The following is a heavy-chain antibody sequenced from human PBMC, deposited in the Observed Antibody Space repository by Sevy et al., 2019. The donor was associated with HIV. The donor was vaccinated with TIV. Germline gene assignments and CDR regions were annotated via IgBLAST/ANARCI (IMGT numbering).Heavy chain of an antibody. CDR1: GFTFSSYA. D-gene: IGHD3-22*01. Sequence: GGSLRLSCAASGFTFSSYAMSWVRQAPGKGLEWVSAISGSGGSTYYADSVKGRFTISRANSKNTLYLQMNSLRAEDTAVYYCAKDAPDTMIVVVSQFGASDAFDIWGQGTMVTVSS. CDR2: ISGSGGST. CDR3: AKDAPDTMIVVVSQFGASDAFDI. V-gene: IGHV3-23*01. J-gene: IGHJ3*02.